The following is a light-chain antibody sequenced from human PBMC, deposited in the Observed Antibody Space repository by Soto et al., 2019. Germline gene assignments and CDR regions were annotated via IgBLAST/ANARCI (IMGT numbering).Light chain of an antibody. Sequence: EIGLTQSPDTLSFAPGERATLSSRASQSVSSSYLAWYQQKPGQAPRLLIYGASSRATGIPDRFSGSGSGTDFTLTISRLEPEDFAVYYCQQYGSSPRTFGQGTKVDIK. CDR3: QQYGSSPRT. J-gene: IGKJ1*01. CDR1: QSVSSSY. V-gene: IGKV3-20*01. CDR2: GAS.